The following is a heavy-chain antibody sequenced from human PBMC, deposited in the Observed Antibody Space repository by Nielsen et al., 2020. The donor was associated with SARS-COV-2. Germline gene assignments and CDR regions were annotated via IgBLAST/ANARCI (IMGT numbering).Heavy chain of an antibody. CDR2: INHSGST. Sequence: SETLSLTCAVYGGSFSGYYWSWIRQPPGKGLEWIGEINHSGSTNYNPSLRSRVAISVDKSKNQFSLQLTSVTAADTAVYYCARMIGYSTSSDYWGQGTLVTVSS. V-gene: IGHV4-34*01. CDR1: GGSFSGYY. J-gene: IGHJ4*02. CDR3: ARMIGYSTSSDY. D-gene: IGHD6-6*01.